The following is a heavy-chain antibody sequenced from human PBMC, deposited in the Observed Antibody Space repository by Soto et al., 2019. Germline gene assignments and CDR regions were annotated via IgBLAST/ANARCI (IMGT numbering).Heavy chain of an antibody. CDR1: GFTFSSYS. CDR3: ARVARPDYDILTGYLSY. CDR2: ISSSSSTI. D-gene: IGHD3-9*01. V-gene: IGHV3-48*02. J-gene: IGHJ4*02. Sequence: GFLRLSCAASGFTFSSYSMNWVRQAPGKGLEWVSYISSSSSTIYYADSVKGRFTISRDNAKNSLYLQMNSLRDEDTAVYYCARVARPDYDILTGYLSYWGQGTLVTVSS.